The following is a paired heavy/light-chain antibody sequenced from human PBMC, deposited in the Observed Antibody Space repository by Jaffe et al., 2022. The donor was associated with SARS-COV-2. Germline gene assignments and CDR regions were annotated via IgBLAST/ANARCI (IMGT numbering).Heavy chain of an antibody. Sequence: QVQLQQWGAGLLKPSETLSLTCAVYGGSFSGYYWSWIRQPPGKGLEWIGEINHSGSTNYNPSLKSRVTISVDTSKNQFSLKLSSVTAADTAVYYCARGKMRGFFSLLNQRGFPFDYWGQGTLVTVSS. CDR3: ARGKMRGFFSLLNQRGFPFDY. CDR2: INHSGST. CDR1: GGSFSGYY. V-gene: IGHV4-34*01. D-gene: IGHD3-10*01. J-gene: IGHJ4*02.
Light chain of an antibody. Sequence: EIVLTQSPGTLSLSPGERATLSCRASQSVSSSYLAWYQQKPGQAPRLLIYGASSRATGIPDRFSGSGSGTDFTLTISRLEPEDFAVYYCQQYGSSGTFGQGTKVEIK. J-gene: IGKJ1*01. CDR3: QQYGSSGT. CDR1: QSVSSSY. CDR2: GAS. V-gene: IGKV3-20*01.